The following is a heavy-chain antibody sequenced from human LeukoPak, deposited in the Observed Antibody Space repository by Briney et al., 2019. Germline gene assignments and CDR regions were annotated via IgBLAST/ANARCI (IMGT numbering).Heavy chain of an antibody. V-gene: IGHV1-8*01. J-gene: IGHJ6*03. CDR1: GYTFTSYD. CDR3: ARGYYGDYQNHRGDHYYYMDV. D-gene: IGHD4-17*01. Sequence: ASVKVSCKASGYTFTSYDINWVRQATGQGLEWMGWMNPNSGNTGYAQKSQGRVTMTRNTSISTAYMELSSLRSEDTAVYYCARGYYGDYQNHRGDHYYYMDVWGKGTTVTVSS. CDR2: MNPNSGNT.